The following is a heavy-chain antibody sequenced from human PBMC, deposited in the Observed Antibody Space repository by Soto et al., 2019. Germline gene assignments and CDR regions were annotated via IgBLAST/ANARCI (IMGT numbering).Heavy chain of an antibody. J-gene: IGHJ4*02. CDR1: GGSFSGYY. D-gene: IGHD3-10*01. CDR3: ARTSGLGSGSYYSSPFDY. CDR2: INHSGST. Sequence: SSETLSLTCAVYGGSFSGYYWSWIRQPPGKGLEWIGEINHSGSTNYNPSLKSRVTISVDTSKNQFSLKLSSVTAADTAVYYCARTSGLGSGSYYSSPFDYWGQGTLVTVSS. V-gene: IGHV4-34*01.